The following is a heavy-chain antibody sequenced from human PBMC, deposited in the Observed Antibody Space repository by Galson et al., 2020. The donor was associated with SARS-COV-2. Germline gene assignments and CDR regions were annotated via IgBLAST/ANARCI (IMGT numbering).Heavy chain of an antibody. CDR1: GYTFTGYY. CDR3: ARESSSRDGDYYYYMDV. Sequence: ASVKVSCKASGYTFTGYYMHWVRQAPGQGLEWMGWINPNSGGTNYAQKFQGWVTMTRGTSISTAYMELSRLRSDDTAVNYCARESSSRDGDYYYYMDVWGKGTTVTVS. D-gene: IGHD2-2*01. V-gene: IGHV1-2*04. CDR2: INPNSGGT. J-gene: IGHJ6*03.